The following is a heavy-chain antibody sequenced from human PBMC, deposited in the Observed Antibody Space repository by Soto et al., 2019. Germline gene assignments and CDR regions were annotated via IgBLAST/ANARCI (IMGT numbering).Heavy chain of an antibody. CDR1: GFTFRSFT. Sequence: GGSLRLSCAASGFTFRSFTMNWVRQAPGKGLEWVSTISSNSAYIYYTDALRGRFTISRDNAKNSLHLQMNSLRAEDTTVYYCTRDASRDSSARGWFDPWGPGTLVTVSS. J-gene: IGHJ5*02. CDR2: ISSNSAYI. CDR3: TRDASRDSSARGWFDP. D-gene: IGHD6-13*01. V-gene: IGHV3-21*01.